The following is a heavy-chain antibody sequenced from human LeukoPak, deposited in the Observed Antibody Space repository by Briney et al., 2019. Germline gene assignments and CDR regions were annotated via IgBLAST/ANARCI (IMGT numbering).Heavy chain of an antibody. D-gene: IGHD5-24*01. Sequence: GGSLRLSCAASGFTFSSYAMSWVRQAPGKGLEWVAVISYDGSNKYYADSVKGRFTISRDNSKNTLYLQMNSLRAEDTAVYYCANGEMAIFPWGQGTLVTVSS. J-gene: IGHJ5*02. CDR2: ISYDGSNK. CDR3: ANGEMAIFP. V-gene: IGHV3-30*18. CDR1: GFTFSSYA.